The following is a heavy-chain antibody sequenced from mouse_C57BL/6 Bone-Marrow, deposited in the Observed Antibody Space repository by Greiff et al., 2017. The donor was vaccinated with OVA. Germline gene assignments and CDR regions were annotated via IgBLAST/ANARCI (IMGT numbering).Heavy chain of an antibody. CDR3: ARHERVYYYGSYLYFDV. Sequence: VQLQESGAELVKPGASVKLSCKASGYTFTEYTIHWVKQRSGQGLEWIGWFYPGSGSIKYNEKFKDKATLTADKSSSTVYMELSRLTSEDSAVYFCARHERVYYYGSYLYFDVWGTGTTVTVSS. D-gene: IGHD1-1*01. CDR1: GYTFTEYT. V-gene: IGHV1-62-2*01. J-gene: IGHJ1*03. CDR2: FYPGSGSI.